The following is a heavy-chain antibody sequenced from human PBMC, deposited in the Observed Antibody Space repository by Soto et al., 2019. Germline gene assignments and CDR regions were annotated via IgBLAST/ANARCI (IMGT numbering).Heavy chain of an antibody. V-gene: IGHV4-4*02. Sequence: ASETLCLTCAVSGGSIRSSNWWSWVRQPPGKGLEWIGEIYHSGSTSYNPSLKSRVTISVDKSKNQFSLKLSSVTAADTAVYYCARVPGDYSYYYYGMDVWGQGTTVTVSS. CDR2: IYHSGST. CDR1: GGSIRSSNW. J-gene: IGHJ6*02. D-gene: IGHD4-17*01. CDR3: ARVPGDYSYYYYGMDV.